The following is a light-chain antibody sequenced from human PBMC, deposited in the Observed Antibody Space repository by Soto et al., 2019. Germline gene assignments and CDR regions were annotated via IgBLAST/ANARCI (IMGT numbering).Light chain of an antibody. J-gene: IGKJ1*01. CDR1: QSVGSF. CDR3: QHRSNWPSWT. Sequence: EIVMTQSPATLSVSPGERATLSCRASQSVGSFLGWYQQKPGQAPKLVIYDASNRATGIPARFSGGGSGTDFNFTISSLEPEDFAVYYCQHRSNWPSWTFGEGTKVDI. CDR2: DAS. V-gene: IGKV3-11*01.